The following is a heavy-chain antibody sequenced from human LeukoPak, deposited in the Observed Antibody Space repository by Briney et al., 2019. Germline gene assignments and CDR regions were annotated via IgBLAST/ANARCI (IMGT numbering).Heavy chain of an antibody. CDR3: AGGPRGTRIDY. J-gene: IGHJ4*02. D-gene: IGHD6-25*01. CDR2: MNPNSGNT. Sequence: ASVKVSCKASGYTFTGYYMHWVRQAPGQGLEWMGWMNPNSGNTGYAQKFQGRVTMTRNTSISTAYMELSSLRSEDTAVYYCAGGPRGTRIDYWGQGTLVTVSS. V-gene: IGHV1-8*02. CDR1: GYTFTGYY.